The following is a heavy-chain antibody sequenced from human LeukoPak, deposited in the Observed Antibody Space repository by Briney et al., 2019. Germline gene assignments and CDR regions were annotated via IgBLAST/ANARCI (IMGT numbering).Heavy chain of an antibody. CDR2: IYPGDSDT. CDR1: GYSFTSYW. Sequence: GESLKISCKGSGYSFTSYWIGWVRQMPGKGLEWMGIIYPGDSDTRYSPSFQGQVTISADKSIGTAYLQWSSLKTSDTAMYYCARWAAAAGGYFDYWGQGTLVTVPS. D-gene: IGHD6-13*01. J-gene: IGHJ4*02. CDR3: ARWAAAAGGYFDY. V-gene: IGHV5-51*01.